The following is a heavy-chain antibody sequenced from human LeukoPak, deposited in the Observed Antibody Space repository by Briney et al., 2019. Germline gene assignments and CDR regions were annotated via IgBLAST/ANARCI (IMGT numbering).Heavy chain of an antibody. Sequence: ASVKVSCKASGYTFTSYYMYGVRQAPGQGLEWMGIFNPSSGSTNYAQKFQGRVNMTRDTSTSTVYMELSSLRSEDTPVYYCARGGNSGYDPSDYWGQGTLVTVSS. J-gene: IGHJ4*02. V-gene: IGHV1-46*03. CDR1: GYTFTSYY. D-gene: IGHD5-12*01. CDR3: ARGGNSGYDPSDY. CDR2: FNPSSGST.